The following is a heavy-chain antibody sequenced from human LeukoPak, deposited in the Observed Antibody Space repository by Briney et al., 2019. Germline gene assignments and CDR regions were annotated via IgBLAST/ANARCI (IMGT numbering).Heavy chain of an antibody. Sequence: GGSLRLSCAVSGFTFSSYGMNWVRPAPGRGLEWVSSISSGSTYIYYAGSVKGRFTISRDNGKNSLYLQMNSLRAEDTAVYYCARDKLAYCGGDCYPDAWGQGTLVTVSS. J-gene: IGHJ5*02. CDR1: GFTFSSYG. D-gene: IGHD2-21*02. CDR2: ISSGSTYI. V-gene: IGHV3-21*01. CDR3: ARDKLAYCGGDCYPDA.